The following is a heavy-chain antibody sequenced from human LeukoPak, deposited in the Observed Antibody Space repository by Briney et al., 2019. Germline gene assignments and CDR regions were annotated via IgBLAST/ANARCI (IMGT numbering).Heavy chain of an antibody. CDR1: GFTFSSYA. CDR2: INHSGST. J-gene: IGHJ5*02. Sequence: PGGSLRLSCAASGFTFSSYAMSWIRQPPGKGLEWIGEINHSGSTNYNPSLKSRVTISVDTSKNQFSLKLSSVPAADTAVYYCARGGYSSGWHSYNWFDPWGQGTLVTVSS. CDR3: ARGGYSSGWHSYNWFDP. V-gene: IGHV4-34*01. D-gene: IGHD6-19*01.